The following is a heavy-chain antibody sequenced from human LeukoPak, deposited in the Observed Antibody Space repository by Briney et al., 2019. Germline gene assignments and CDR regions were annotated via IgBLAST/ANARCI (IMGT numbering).Heavy chain of an antibody. CDR2: IYTSGST. CDR1: GGSISSGSYY. CDR3: ARGHYYGSGSPLV. J-gene: IGHJ4*02. D-gene: IGHD3-10*01. Sequence: PSQTLSLTCTVSGGSISSGSYYWSWIRQPAGKGLEWIGRIYTSGSTNYNPSLKSRVTISVDTSKNQFSLKLSSVTAADTAVYYCARGHYYGSGSPLVWGQGTLVTVSS. V-gene: IGHV4-61*02.